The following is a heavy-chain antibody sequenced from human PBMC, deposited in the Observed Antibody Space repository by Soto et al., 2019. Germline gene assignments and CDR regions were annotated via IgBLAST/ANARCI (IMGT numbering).Heavy chain of an antibody. Sequence: GASVKVSCKASGYSFTSYHIHWVRQAPGQRLEWMGMINPSGGSTSYAQKFQGRVTMTRDTSTNTVYMELSSLRSEDTAVYYCARVYSSGWDNWFDPWGQGTLVTVSS. J-gene: IGHJ5*02. V-gene: IGHV1-46*01. CDR3: ARVYSSGWDNWFDP. CDR1: GYSFTSYH. D-gene: IGHD6-19*01. CDR2: INPSGGST.